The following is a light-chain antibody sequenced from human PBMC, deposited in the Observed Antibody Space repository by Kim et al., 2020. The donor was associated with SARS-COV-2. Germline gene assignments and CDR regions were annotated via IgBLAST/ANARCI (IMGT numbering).Light chain of an antibody. V-gene: IGKV1-39*01. Sequence: DIQVTQSPSSLSASVGDRVTITCRASQTINSYLNWYQQKPGEAPKLLIYAASTLQSGVPSRFSGSASGADFTLTISSLQPEDFATYYCQQSYNTPLTFGGGTKVEI. J-gene: IGKJ4*01. CDR2: AAS. CDR1: QTINSY. CDR3: QQSYNTPLT.